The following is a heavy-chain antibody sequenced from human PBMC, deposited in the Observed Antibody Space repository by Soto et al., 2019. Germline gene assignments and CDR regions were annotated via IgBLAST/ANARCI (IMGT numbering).Heavy chain of an antibody. CDR3: AQRGLCSGGSCYLRPEGSFDI. V-gene: IGHV3-23*01. CDR2: ISGSGGST. J-gene: IGHJ3*02. D-gene: IGHD2-15*01. CDR1: GFTFSSYA. Sequence: GGSLRLSCAASGFTFSSYAMSWVRQAPGKGLEWVSAISGSGGSTYYADSVKGRFTISRDNSKNTLYLQMNSLRAEDTAVYYCAQRGLCSGGSCYLRPEGSFDIWGQGTMVTVSS.